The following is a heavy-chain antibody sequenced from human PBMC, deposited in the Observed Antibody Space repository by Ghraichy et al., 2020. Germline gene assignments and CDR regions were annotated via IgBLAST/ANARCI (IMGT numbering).Heavy chain of an antibody. D-gene: IGHD1-26*01. CDR1: GFTFSSYG. V-gene: IGHV3-30*18. J-gene: IGHJ4*02. CDR2: ISYDGSNK. CDR3: AKLSWELPPDFDY. Sequence: GGSLRLSCAASGFTFSSYGMHWVRQAPGKGLEWVAVISYDGSNKYYADSVKGRFTISRDNSKNTLYLQMNSLRAEDTAVYYCAKLSWELPPDFDYWGQGTLVTVSS.